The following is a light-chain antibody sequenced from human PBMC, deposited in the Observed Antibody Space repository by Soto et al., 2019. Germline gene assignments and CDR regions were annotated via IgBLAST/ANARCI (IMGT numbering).Light chain of an antibody. CDR3: QQYNTYSWT. J-gene: IGKJ1*01. CDR1: QSLNRW. CDR2: DAS. Sequence: DIEMSQSPSSLSASVGDRLTITCRASQSLNRWLAWYQQKQGKXPKXXIYDASSLQSGVPSRFSGSGSGTELAITISSLQPDDFETYDCQQYNTYSWTFGPGTKVDI. V-gene: IGKV1-5*01.